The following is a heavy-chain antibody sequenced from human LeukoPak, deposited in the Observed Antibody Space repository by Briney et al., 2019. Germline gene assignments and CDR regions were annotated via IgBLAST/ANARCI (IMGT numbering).Heavy chain of an antibody. CDR1: GFTFSSYA. CDR2: ISYDGSNK. CDR3: ARDPWGIASSRLFDY. D-gene: IGHD6-13*01. J-gene: IGHJ4*02. V-gene: IGHV3-30*04. Sequence: GGSLRLSCAASGFTFSSYAMHWVRQAPGKGLEWVAVISYDGSNKYYADSVKGRFTISRDNSKNTLYLQMNSLRAEDTAVYYCARDPWGIASSRLFDYWGQGTLVTVSS.